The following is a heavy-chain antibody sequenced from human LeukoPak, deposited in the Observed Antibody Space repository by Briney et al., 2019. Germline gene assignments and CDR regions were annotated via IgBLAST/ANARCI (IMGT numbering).Heavy chain of an antibody. D-gene: IGHD3-10*01. CDR2: ISAYNGNT. CDR3: ARRSGYGSGSYYFPFDY. V-gene: IGHV1-18*01. CDR1: GYTFTSYG. J-gene: IGHJ4*02. Sequence: GASVKVSCKASGYTFTSYGISWVRQAPGQGLEWMGWISAYNGNTNYAQKRQGRVTMTTDTSTSTAYMELSSLKASDTAMYYCARRSGYGSGSYYFPFDYWGQGTLVTVSS.